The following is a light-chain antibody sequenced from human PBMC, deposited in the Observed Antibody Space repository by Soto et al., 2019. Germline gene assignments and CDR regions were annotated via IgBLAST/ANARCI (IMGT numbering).Light chain of an antibody. CDR1: SSDVGGYNY. CDR3: SSYTSSSTVV. J-gene: IGLJ2*01. CDR2: DVR. V-gene: IGLV2-14*03. Sequence: QSALTQPASVSGSPGQSITISCTGTSSDVGGYNYVSWYKQHSGKAPKLLIYDVRYRPSGVSNRFSGFKSGNTASLTISGLQAEDEADYYCSSYTSSSTVVFGGGTKLTVL.